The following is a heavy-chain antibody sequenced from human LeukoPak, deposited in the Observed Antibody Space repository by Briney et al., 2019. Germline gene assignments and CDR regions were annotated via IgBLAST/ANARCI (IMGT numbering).Heavy chain of an antibody. CDR3: ARAPSEIGGYYPEYFRH. V-gene: IGHV3-74*01. D-gene: IGHD3-22*01. CDR2: IKSDGKT. J-gene: IGHJ1*01. Sequence: GGSLRLSCAASGFRFSSYWMHWVRQAPGKGLVWVSRIKSDGKTNYADSVKGRFTISRDNAKNTVSLQMNSLRAEDTGVYYCARAPSEIGGYYPEYFRHWGQGTLVTVSS. CDR1: GFRFSSYW.